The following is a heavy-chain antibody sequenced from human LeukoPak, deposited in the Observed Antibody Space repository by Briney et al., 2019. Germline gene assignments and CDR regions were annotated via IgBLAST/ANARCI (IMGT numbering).Heavy chain of an antibody. J-gene: IGHJ3*02. CDR1: GFTFSSYS. V-gene: IGHV3-21*01. Sequence: GGSLRLSCAASGFTFSSYSMNWVRQAPGKGLEWVSSISSSSSYIYYADSVKGRFTISRDNAKNSLYLQMNSLRAEDTAVYYCARECGRYNWNYESGDAFDIWGQGTMVTVSS. CDR3: ARECGRYNWNYESGDAFDI. D-gene: IGHD1-7*01. CDR2: ISSSSSYI.